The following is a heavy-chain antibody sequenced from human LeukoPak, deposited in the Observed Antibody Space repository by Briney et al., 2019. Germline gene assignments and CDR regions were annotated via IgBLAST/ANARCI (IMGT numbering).Heavy chain of an antibody. D-gene: IGHD3-22*01. Sequence: PSETLSLTCTVSGGSISSYYWSWIRQPPGKGLEWIGYIYISGSTDYNPSLKSRVTISLDTSKHLFSLKLSSLTAADTAVYYCARHRGYERTGYYFLDAFDFWGQGTMVTVSS. V-gene: IGHV4-4*09. J-gene: IGHJ3*01. CDR3: ARHRGYERTGYYFLDAFDF. CDR1: GGSISSYY. CDR2: IYISGST.